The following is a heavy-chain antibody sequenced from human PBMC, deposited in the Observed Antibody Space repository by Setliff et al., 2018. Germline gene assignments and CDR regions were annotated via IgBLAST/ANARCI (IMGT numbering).Heavy chain of an antibody. CDR3: ARGTQAYTSWTDSALGY. J-gene: IGHJ4*02. D-gene: IGHD2-15*01. CDR2: IWYDGSNS. CDR1: GFTFSSYA. Sequence: GSLRLSCAASGFTFSSYAMHWVRQAPGKGLEWVAVIWYDGSNSYYADSVKGRFTISRDNSRNMLYMQMNSLRADDTAVYYCARGTQAYTSWTDSALGYWGKGTLVTVSS. V-gene: IGHV3-33*08.